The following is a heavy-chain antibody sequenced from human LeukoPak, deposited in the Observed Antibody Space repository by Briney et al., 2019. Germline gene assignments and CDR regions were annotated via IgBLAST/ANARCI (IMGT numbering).Heavy chain of an antibody. D-gene: IGHD2-15*01. Sequence: GGSLRLSCAASGFTFSSYSMNWVRQAPGKGLGWVSSISSSSSYIYYADSVKGRFTISRDNAKNSLYLQMNSLRAEDTAVYYCARHVVAAAYYYYYYMDVWGKGTTVTVSS. V-gene: IGHV3-21*01. CDR1: GFTFSSYS. CDR2: ISSSSSYI. J-gene: IGHJ6*03. CDR3: ARHVVAAAYYYYYYMDV.